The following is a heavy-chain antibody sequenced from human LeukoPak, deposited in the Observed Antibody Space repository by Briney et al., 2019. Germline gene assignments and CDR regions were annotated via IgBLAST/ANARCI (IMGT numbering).Heavy chain of an antibody. CDR1: GVSISSYY. CDR3: ARGATAGRFSLRPTGAYYMDV. J-gene: IGHJ6*03. D-gene: IGHD6-13*01. CDR2: IYTSGST. Sequence: NPSETLSLTCTVSGVSISSYYWSWIRQPAGKGLEWIGRIYTSGSTNYNPSLKSRVTISVDTSKNQFSLKLSSVTAADTAVYYCARGATAGRFSLRPTGAYYMDVWGQGTMVTVSS. V-gene: IGHV4-4*07.